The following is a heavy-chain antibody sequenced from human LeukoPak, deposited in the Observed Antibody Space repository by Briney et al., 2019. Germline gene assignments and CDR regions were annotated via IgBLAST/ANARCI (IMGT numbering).Heavy chain of an antibody. D-gene: IGHD2-15*01. CDR3: AREKEYCSGGSCYWSRPYYYYYYMDV. Sequence: SETLSLTCTVSGGSISSYYWSWIRQPPGKGLEWIGYIYYSGSTSYNPSLKSRVTISVDTSKNQFSLKLSSVTAADTAVYYCAREKEYCSGGSCYWSRPYYYYYYMDVWGKGTTVTVSS. CDR1: GGSISSYY. CDR2: IYYSGST. V-gene: IGHV4-59*01. J-gene: IGHJ6*03.